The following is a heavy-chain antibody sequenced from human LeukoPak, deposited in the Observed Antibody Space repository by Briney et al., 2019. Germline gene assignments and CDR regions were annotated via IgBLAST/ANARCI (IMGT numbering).Heavy chain of an antibody. V-gene: IGHV1-69*04. CDR1: GGTFSTYA. D-gene: IGHD3-16*01. CDR2: IVPFRDMT. Sequence: SGKVSCKVSGGTFSTYAITWVRQARGHGLEWVGRIVPFRDMTNYAQRFQDRVTIAADKSANIAYMELSSLISEGTAVYYCARGPYDGTYYFDDWGQGTLVTVSS. J-gene: IGHJ4*02. CDR3: ARGPYDGTYYFDD.